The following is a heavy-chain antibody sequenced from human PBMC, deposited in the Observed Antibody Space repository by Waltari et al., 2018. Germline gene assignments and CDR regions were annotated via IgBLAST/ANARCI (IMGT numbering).Heavy chain of an antibody. CDR1: GFTFSDYS. J-gene: IGHJ6*03. Sequence: EVHLVESGGGLVKPGGSLRLSCVVSGFTFSDYSMNWVRPAPGKGLEWVSSISDSSRYIYYADSVKGRFTISRDNARNSLYLQMNSLRAEDTAVYYCARTWLNTTMGYTIQFMDVWGKGTTVTVSS. CDR3: ARTWLNTTMGYTIQFMDV. V-gene: IGHV3-21*01. CDR2: ISDSSRYI. D-gene: IGHD5-18*01.